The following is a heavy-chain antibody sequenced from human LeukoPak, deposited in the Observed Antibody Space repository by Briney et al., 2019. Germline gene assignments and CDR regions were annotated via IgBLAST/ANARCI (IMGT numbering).Heavy chain of an antibody. CDR1: GYSISSIYY. V-gene: IGHV4-38-2*01. CDR3: ARLGYCTSTSCYPDS. CDR2: MHHSGST. Sequence: PSETLSLTCALSGYSISSIYYWGWIRPPPGKGLEWIGSMHHSGSTDYNPSLKSRVTISVDTSKNQFSLKLRYVTAADTAVYYCARLGYCTSTSCYPDSWGQGTLVTVSS. D-gene: IGHD2-2*01. J-gene: IGHJ4*02.